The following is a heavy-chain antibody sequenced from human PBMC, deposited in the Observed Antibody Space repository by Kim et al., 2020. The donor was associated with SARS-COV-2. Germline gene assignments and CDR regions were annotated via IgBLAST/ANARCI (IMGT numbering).Heavy chain of an antibody. D-gene: IGHD5-18*01. CDR3: AKDSSRFTSGSQYFFDY. Sequence: VKGRFTISRDHSRNTLYLQMNSLRPEDTAVYYCAKDSSRFTSGSQYFFDYWGRGTLVIVSS. V-gene: IGHV3-30*02. J-gene: IGHJ4*02.